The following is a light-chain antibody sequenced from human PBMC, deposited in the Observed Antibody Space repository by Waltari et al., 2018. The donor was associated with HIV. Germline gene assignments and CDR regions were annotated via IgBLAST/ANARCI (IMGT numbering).Light chain of an antibody. Sequence: QTVVTQEPSLTVSPGGTVTLTCASSTDADTSGTYPNRFQQKPGQAPRGLIYSTSNKNSWTPARFSGSLLGGKAALTLSGVQPEDEAEYYCLLYYGGAQRYVFGTGTKVTVL. CDR2: STS. CDR1: TDADTSGTY. J-gene: IGLJ1*01. V-gene: IGLV7-43*01. CDR3: LLYYGGAQRYV.